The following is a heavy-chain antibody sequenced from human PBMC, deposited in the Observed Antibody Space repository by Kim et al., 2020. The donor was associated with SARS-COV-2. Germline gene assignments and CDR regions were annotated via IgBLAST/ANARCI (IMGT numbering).Heavy chain of an antibody. CDR1: GGSVSSGSYY. CDR3: AGFVCGSGSYYNLPYNWFDP. V-gene: IGHV4-61*01. J-gene: IGHJ5*02. Sequence: SETLSLTCTVSGGSVSSGSYYWSWIRQPPGKGLEWIGYIYYSGSTNYNPPLKSRVTISVDTSKKQFSLKLSSVTAADTAGYYCAGFVCGSGSYYNLPYNWFDPWGQGTLVTVSS. CDR2: IYYSGST. D-gene: IGHD3-10*01.